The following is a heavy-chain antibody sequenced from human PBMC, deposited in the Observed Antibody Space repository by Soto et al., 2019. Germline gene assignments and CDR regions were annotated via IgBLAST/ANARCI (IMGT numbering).Heavy chain of an antibody. CDR1: GFTFSSYG. D-gene: IGHD3-10*01. CDR3: ASDYCSGSYYCDY. CDR2: IWYDGINT. J-gene: IGHJ4*02. V-gene: IGHV3-33*01. Sequence: QVQLVESGGGVVQPGRSLRLSCAASGFTFSSYGMHWVRQATGKGLEWVAVIWYDGINTYYADSVKGRFTISRDNSKNTLYLQMNSLRAEDTAVYYCASDYCSGSYYCDYWGQGTLVTVSS.